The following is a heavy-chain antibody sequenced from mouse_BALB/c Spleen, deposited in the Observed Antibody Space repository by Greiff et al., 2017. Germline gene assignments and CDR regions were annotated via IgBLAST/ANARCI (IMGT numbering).Heavy chain of an antibody. V-gene: IGHV5-17*02. J-gene: IGHJ2*01. Sequence: EVMLVESGGGLVQPGGSRKLSCAASGFTFSSFGMHWVRQAPEKGLEWVAYISSGSSTIYYADTVKGRFTISRDNPKNTLFLQMTSLRSEDTAMYYCARNYYYGSSYVLDYFDYWGQGTTLTVSS. D-gene: IGHD1-1*01. CDR2: ISSGSSTI. CDR3: ARNYYYGSSYVLDYFDY. CDR1: GFTFSSFG.